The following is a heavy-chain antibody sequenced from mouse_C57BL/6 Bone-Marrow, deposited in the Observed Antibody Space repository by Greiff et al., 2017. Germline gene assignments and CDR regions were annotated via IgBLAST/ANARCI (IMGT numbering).Heavy chain of an antibody. CDR1: GYTFTSYW. Sequence: VQRVESGAELAKPGASVKLSCKASGYTFTSYWMHWVKQRPGQGLAWIGYINPSSGYTKYNQKFKDKATLTADKSSSTAYMQLSSLTYEDSAVYYCATGGNYAWFAYWGQGTLVTVSA. D-gene: IGHD2-1*01. CDR3: ATGGNYAWFAY. J-gene: IGHJ3*01. V-gene: IGHV1-7*01. CDR2: INPSSGYT.